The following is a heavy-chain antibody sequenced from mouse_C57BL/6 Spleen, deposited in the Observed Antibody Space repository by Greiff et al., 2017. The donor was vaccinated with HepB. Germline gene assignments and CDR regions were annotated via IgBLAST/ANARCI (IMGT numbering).Heavy chain of an antibody. V-gene: IGHV1-39*01. D-gene: IGHD1-1*01. Sequence: EVQVVESGPELVKPGASVKISCKASGYSFTDYNMNWVKQSNGKSLEWIGVINPNYGTTSYNQKFKGKATLTVDQSSSTAYMQLNSLTSEDSAVYYCARQVNYYGSYWYFDVWGTGTTVTVSS. CDR1: GYSFTDYN. J-gene: IGHJ1*03. CDR3: ARQVNYYGSYWYFDV. CDR2: INPNYGTT.